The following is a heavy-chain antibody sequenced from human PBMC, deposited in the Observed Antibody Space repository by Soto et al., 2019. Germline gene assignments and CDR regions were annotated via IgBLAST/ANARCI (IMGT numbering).Heavy chain of an antibody. CDR3: AXESGTNWFDP. V-gene: IGHV3-33*01. CDR2: IWYDGSNK. Sequence: QVQLVESGGGAVQPGTSLRLSCAASGFSFSTYGMHWVRQAPGKGLEWVALIWYDGSNKYYTDSVKGRFTISRDNFKNTLYLQMNGLRVEDTAEYYCAXESGTNWFDPWGQGTLVTVSS. J-gene: IGHJ5*02. D-gene: IGHD1-26*01. CDR1: GFSFSTYG.